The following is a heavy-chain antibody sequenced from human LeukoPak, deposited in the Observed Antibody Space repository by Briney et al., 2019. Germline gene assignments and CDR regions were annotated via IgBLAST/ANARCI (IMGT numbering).Heavy chain of an antibody. CDR1: GDSVSSINGA. Sequence: SQTLSVTCAISGDSVSSINGAWNWVRQSPSRGLEWLGRTYYRSKWYSDYAVPIQGRMSINPDTSKNQFTLHLFSVTPDDTAVYYCAREVATTGWYTFDYWGQGTLVTVSS. J-gene: IGHJ4*02. CDR2: TYYRSKWYS. D-gene: IGHD6-19*01. CDR3: AREVATTGWYTFDY. V-gene: IGHV6-1*01.